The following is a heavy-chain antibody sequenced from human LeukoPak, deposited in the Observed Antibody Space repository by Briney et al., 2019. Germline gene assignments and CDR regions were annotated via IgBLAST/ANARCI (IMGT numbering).Heavy chain of an antibody. Sequence: GGSLRLSCAASGFTFSSYAIHWVRQAPGKGLEWVAVISYDGSNKYYADSVKGRFTISRDNSKNTLYLQMNSLRAEDTAVYYCARVGYSSSWYPPFHYYYGMDVWGQGTTVTVSS. CDR1: GFTFSSYA. CDR2: ISYDGSNK. CDR3: ARVGYSSSWYPPFHYYYGMDV. D-gene: IGHD6-13*01. J-gene: IGHJ6*02. V-gene: IGHV3-30*04.